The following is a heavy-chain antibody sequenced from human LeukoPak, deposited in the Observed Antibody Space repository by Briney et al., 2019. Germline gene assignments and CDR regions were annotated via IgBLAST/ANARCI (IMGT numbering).Heavy chain of an antibody. CDR3: ARIGMENFYDL. CDR2: INGNGDKT. CDR1: GFTFSGFS. D-gene: IGHD2/OR15-2a*01. V-gene: IGHV3-64*02. J-gene: IGHJ5*02. Sequence: GGSLRLSCAASGFTFSGFSMHWIRQAPGRGLEYVSAINGNGDKTFYTDSVRGRSTIFRDNSKNTLFLQMGSLRGEDTALYFCARIGMENFYDLWGQGTLITVSS.